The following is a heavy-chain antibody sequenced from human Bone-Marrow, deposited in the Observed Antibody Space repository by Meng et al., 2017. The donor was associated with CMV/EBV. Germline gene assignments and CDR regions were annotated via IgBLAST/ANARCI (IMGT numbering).Heavy chain of an antibody. CDR1: GGSVSSGSYY. J-gene: IGHJ6*02. CDR3: SRSDYSNLYYGMDV. Sequence: SETLSLTCTVSGGSVSSGSYYWSWIRQSPGKGLEWVGNIYYSGTTYYNPSPSLKSRVTISIDTSKNQFSLKLSSVTAADTAVYYCSRSDYSNLYYGMDVWGQGTTVTVSS. V-gene: IGHV4-61*01. D-gene: IGHD4-11*01. CDR2: IYYSGTT.